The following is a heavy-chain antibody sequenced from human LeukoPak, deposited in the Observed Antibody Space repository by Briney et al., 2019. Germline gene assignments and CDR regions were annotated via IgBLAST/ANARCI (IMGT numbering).Heavy chain of an antibody. Sequence: ASVKVSCKASGGTFSSYAISWVRQAPGQGLEWMGWISAYNGNTNYAQKLQGRVTMTTDTSTSTAYMELRSLRSDDTAVYYCARDWGPIAVAGTLDYWGQGTLVTVSS. V-gene: IGHV1-18*01. D-gene: IGHD6-19*01. CDR3: ARDWGPIAVAGTLDY. CDR1: GGTFSSYA. CDR2: ISAYNGNT. J-gene: IGHJ4*02.